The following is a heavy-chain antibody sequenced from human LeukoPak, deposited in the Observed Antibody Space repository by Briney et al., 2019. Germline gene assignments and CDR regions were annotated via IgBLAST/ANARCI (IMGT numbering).Heavy chain of an antibody. CDR2: IYYSGNT. Sequence: SETLSLTCTVSGVSISSSNSYWGWIRPPPGKGLEWIGSIYYSGNTYYNASLKSQVSISIDTSKNQFSLRLTSVTAADTAVYYCARQTGSGLFILPGGQGTLVTVSS. CDR1: GVSISSSNSY. CDR3: ARQTGSGLFILP. V-gene: IGHV4-39*01. D-gene: IGHD3/OR15-3a*01. J-gene: IGHJ4*02.